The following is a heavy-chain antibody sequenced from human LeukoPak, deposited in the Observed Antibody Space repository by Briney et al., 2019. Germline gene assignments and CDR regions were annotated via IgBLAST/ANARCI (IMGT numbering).Heavy chain of an antibody. V-gene: IGHV1-69*04. CDR2: IIPILGIA. D-gene: IGHD6-13*01. J-gene: IGHJ6*02. Sequence: GSSVKVSCRASGGTFSSYAISWVRQAPGQGLEWMGRIIPILGIANYAQKFQGRVTITADKSTSTAYMELSSLRSEDTAVYYCARGLRIAAAGTGQYYYYGMDVWGQGTTVTVSS. CDR1: GGTFSSYA. CDR3: ARGLRIAAAGTGQYYYYGMDV.